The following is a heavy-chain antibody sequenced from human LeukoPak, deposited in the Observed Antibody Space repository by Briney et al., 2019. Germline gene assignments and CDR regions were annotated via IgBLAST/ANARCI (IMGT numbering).Heavy chain of an antibody. J-gene: IGHJ4*02. Sequence: SETLSLTCTVSSDSISNYYWSWIRQPPGKGLEWIGDMYYSGSVASNPSLQSRVTMSLDTSTKQLSLGLTSVTAADTAVYYWPRHRPPPWHQRLLATLRGYYLDSWGQGTLVIVSS. CDR2: MYYSGSV. CDR3: PRHRPPPWHQRLLATLRGYYLDS. CDR1: SDSISNYY. V-gene: IGHV4-59*08. D-gene: IGHD2-21*02.